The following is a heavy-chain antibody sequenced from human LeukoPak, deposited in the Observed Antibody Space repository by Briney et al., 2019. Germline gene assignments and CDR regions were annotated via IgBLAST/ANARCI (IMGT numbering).Heavy chain of an antibody. D-gene: IGHD1-26*01. V-gene: IGHV4-39*07. Sequence: SETLSLTSTVSGGSISSSSYYWGWIRQPPGKGLEWIGCIYYIGCTYHNPSLNSRVTISVDTSKNQFSLKLSSVTAADTAVYYCAREVNVGATGNWFDPWGQGTLVTVSS. CDR2: IYYIGCT. CDR1: GGSISSSSYY. CDR3: AREVNVGATGNWFDP. J-gene: IGHJ5*02.